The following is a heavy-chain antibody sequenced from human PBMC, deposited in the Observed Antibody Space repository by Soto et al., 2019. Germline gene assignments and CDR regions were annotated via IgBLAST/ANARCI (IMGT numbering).Heavy chain of an antibody. CDR2: IWYQGSNK. CDR1: GFIFSKCG. D-gene: IGHD2-8*02. J-gene: IGHJ4*02. Sequence: GGALRLSWAGSGFIFSKCGIHWGRQAPGKWLEWVSLIWYQGSNKYYADSVRGRFIVSRDNSNNTVSMQLNRLTADDTAMYYCAREGVLPGSQDFWAPGPLVPGSS. CDR3: AREGVLPGSQDF. V-gene: IGHV3-33*01.